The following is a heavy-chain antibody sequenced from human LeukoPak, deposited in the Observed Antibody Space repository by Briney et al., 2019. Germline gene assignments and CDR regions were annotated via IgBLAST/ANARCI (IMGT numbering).Heavy chain of an antibody. J-gene: IGHJ5*02. CDR1: GFTFSDYY. CDR2: ISGSSTTI. Sequence: GSLRPSCAASGFTFSDYYMSWIRQAAGKGLEWLAYISGSSTTIYYADSVKGRFTISRDNANNSPYLQMNSLTAEDTAVYYCARASSPWFRVERAFDPWGQGTLVTVSS. D-gene: IGHD3-10*01. V-gene: IGHV3-11*01. CDR3: ARASSPWFRVERAFDP.